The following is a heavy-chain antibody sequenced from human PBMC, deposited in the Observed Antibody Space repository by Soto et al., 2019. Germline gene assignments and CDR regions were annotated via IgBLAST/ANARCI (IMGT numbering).Heavy chain of an antibody. Sequence: PSETRSLTCTVSGGSISSYYWSWIRQPPGKGLEWIGYIYYSGSTNYNPSLKSRVTISVDTSKNQFSLKLSSVTAADTAVYYCARYVGVAPCSGGSCYSGRGAFDIWGQGTMVTVSS. CDR2: IYYSGST. CDR1: GGSISSYY. D-gene: IGHD2-15*01. J-gene: IGHJ3*02. CDR3: ARYVGVAPCSGGSCYSGRGAFDI. V-gene: IGHV4-59*01.